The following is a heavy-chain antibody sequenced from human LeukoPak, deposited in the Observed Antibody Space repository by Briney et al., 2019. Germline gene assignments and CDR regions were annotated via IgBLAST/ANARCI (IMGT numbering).Heavy chain of an antibody. V-gene: IGHV1-18*01. CDR2: ISAYNGNT. J-gene: IGHJ4*02. CDR1: GYTFTSYG. CDR3: ARDRVRTMVRGVIPSPFDY. D-gene: IGHD3-10*01. Sequence: ASVKVSCKASGYTFTSYGISWVRQAPGQGLEWTGWISAYNGNTNYAQKLQGRVTMTTDTSTSTAYMKLRSLRSDDTAVYYCARDRVRTMVRGVIPSPFDYWGQGTLVTVSS.